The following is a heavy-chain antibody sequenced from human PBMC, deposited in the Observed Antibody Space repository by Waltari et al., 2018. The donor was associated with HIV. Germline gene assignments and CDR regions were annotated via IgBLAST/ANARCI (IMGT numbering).Heavy chain of an antibody. D-gene: IGHD3-3*01. CDR2: IIPILGIA. CDR3: AREYPGLYDFWSGTYYYGMDV. J-gene: IGHJ6*02. V-gene: IGHV1-69*04. Sequence: QVQLVQSGAAVKKPGSSVKVSCKASGGTFSSYAISWVRQAPGQGLEWMGRIIPILGIANYAQKFQGRVTITADKATSTAYMELSSLRSEDTAVYYCAREYPGLYDFWSGTYYYGMDVWGQGTTVTVSS. CDR1: GGTFSSYA.